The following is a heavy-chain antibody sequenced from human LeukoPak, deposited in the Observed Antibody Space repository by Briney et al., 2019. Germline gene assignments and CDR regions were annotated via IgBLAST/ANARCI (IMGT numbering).Heavy chain of an antibody. V-gene: IGHV3-30*02. J-gene: IGHJ4*02. CDR2: IRYDGSNK. Sequence: GGSLRLSCAASGFTFSSYGMHWVRPAPGKGLEWVAFIRYDGSNKYYADSVKGRFTISRDNSKNTLYLQMNSLRAEDTAVYYCAKTSYYYDSSGSDFDYWGQGTLVTVSS. CDR3: AKTSYYYDSSGSDFDY. D-gene: IGHD3-22*01. CDR1: GFTFSSYG.